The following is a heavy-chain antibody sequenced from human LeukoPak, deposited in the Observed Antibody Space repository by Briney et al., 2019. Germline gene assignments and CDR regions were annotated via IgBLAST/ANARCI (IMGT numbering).Heavy chain of an antibody. J-gene: IGHJ4*02. V-gene: IGHV3-23*01. D-gene: IGHD3-10*01. Sequence: GGSLRLSCAASGFTFSSYAMSWVRQAPGKGLEWVSAISGSGGSTYYADSVKGRFTISRDNSKNTLYLQMNSLRAEDTAVYYCAKSRVVRGVIIPPFDHWGQGTLVTVSS. CDR2: ISGSGGST. CDR3: AKSRVVRGVIIPPFDH. CDR1: GFTFSSYA.